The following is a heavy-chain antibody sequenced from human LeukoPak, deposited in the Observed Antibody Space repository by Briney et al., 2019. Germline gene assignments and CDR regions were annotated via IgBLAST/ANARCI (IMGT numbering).Heavy chain of an antibody. CDR1: GGSISSSSYY. V-gene: IGHV4-39*01. CDR3: ARPYNDILTGYYLGNWFDP. CDR2: IYYSGST. Sequence: SGTLSLTCTVSGGSISSSSYYRGWIRQPPGKGLEWIGSIYYSGSTYYNPSLKSRVTISVDTSKNQFSLKLSSVTAADTAVYYCARPYNDILTGYYLGNWFDPWGQGTLVTVSS. J-gene: IGHJ5*02. D-gene: IGHD3-9*01.